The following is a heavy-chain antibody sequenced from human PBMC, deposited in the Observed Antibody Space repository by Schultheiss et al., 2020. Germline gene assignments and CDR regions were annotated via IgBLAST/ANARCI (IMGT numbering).Heavy chain of an antibody. CDR1: GGTFSSYA. V-gene: IGHV1-69*01. CDR3: AKGRTVVPAADGP. J-gene: IGHJ5*02. D-gene: IGHD2-2*01. Sequence: SVKVSFKASGGTFSSYAISWVRQAPGQGLEWMGGIIPIFGTANYAQKFQGRVTITADESTSTAYMELSSLRSEDTAVYYCAKGRTVVPAADGPWGQGTLVTVSS. CDR2: IIPIFGTA.